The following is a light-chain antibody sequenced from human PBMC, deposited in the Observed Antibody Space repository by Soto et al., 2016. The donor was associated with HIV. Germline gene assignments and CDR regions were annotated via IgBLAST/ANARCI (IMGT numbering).Light chain of an antibody. V-gene: IGKV1-NL1*01. CDR2: AAS. CDR3: QQYYNSPPT. Sequence: DIQMTQSPSSLSASVGDRVTITCRASLVIANSLAWYQQKPGTAPKLLLYAASRLEDGVPSRFSGSGFGADYTLTVSSLQPEDFATYYCQQYYNSPPTFGLRDQ. J-gene: IGKJ2*01. CDR1: LVIANS.